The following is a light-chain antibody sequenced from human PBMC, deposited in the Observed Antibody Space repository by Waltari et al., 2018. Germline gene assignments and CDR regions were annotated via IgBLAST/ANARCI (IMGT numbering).Light chain of an antibody. J-gene: IGKJ5*01. V-gene: IGKV1-13*02. CDR2: YAS. Sequence: IQLTQSPPSLSASVGDRVTIACRASQDINNDLAWYQQKPGKAPKLLIYYASSLQSGVPSRFSGSGSGTDFTLTISSLQPEDFATYHCQHFKTYPITFGQGTRLEIK. CDR3: QHFKTYPIT. CDR1: QDINND.